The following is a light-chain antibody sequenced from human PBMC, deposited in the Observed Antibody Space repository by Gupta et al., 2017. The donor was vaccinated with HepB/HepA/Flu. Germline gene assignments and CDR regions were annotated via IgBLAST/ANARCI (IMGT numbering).Light chain of an antibody. CDR3: SSYTSRVG. Sequence: SALTQPPSVSGSPGQSATISCTGTSSDVGAYHYASWYQQHPTKAPKLMIYDRSNRPPGVSSRFSGSKSGNTYSLTIAGRQAEDEAEYYCSSYTSRVGCGGGTKLTVI. V-gene: IGLV2-14*03. J-gene: IGLJ2*01. CDR1: SSDVGAYHY. CDR2: DRS.